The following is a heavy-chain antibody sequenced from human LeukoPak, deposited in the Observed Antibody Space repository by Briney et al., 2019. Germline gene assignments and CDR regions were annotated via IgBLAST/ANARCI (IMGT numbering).Heavy chain of an antibody. CDR2: ISYDGSNK. CDR1: GFTFSSYA. V-gene: IGHV3-30-3*01. J-gene: IGHJ4*02. D-gene: IGHD2-8*02. CDR3: ARDKTLVY. Sequence: GGSLRLSCAASGFTFSSYAMHWVRQAPGKGLEWVAVISYDGSNKYYADSVKGRFTISGDNSKNMLYLQMNSLRAEDTAVYYCARDKTLVYWGQGTLVTVSS.